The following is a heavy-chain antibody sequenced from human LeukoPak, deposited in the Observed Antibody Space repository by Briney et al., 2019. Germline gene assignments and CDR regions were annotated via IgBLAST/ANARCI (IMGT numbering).Heavy chain of an antibody. CDR3: ARDYYDSSGYYYYDY. CDR2: IYSGGST. V-gene: IGHV3-53*04. CDR1: GFTVSSNY. Sequence: PGGSLRLSCAASGFTVSSNYMSWVRQAPGKGLEWVSVIYSGGSTYYADSVKGRFTISRHNSKNTLYLQMNSLRAEDTAVYYCARDYYDSSGYYYYDYWGQGTLVTVSS. J-gene: IGHJ4*02. D-gene: IGHD3-22*01.